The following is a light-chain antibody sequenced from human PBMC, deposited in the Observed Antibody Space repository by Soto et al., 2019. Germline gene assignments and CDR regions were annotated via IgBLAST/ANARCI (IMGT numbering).Light chain of an antibody. V-gene: IGKV2-28*01. CDR1: QSLLHNNGYNY. Sequence: DIVMTQSPLSLPVTPGEPASISCRSSQSLLHNNGYNYLDWYLQKPGQSPQLLIYLGSNRASGVPDRLSGSGSGTNFTLKISRVEAEDVGVYYCMQALQTPWTFGQGTKVDNK. J-gene: IGKJ1*01. CDR2: LGS. CDR3: MQALQTPWT.